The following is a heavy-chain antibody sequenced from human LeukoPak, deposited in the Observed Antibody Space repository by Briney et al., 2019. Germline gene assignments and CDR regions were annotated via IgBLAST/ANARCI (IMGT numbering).Heavy chain of an antibody. Sequence: SGTLSLTCAVSGGSISRSDWWSWVRQSPGKGLEWIGEIFHSGSTKYNPSLKSRVTISVDKSKNQFSLKLSSVTAADTAVYYCARSGGYFNFDYWGQGTLVTVSS. J-gene: IGHJ4*02. CDR2: IFHSGST. V-gene: IGHV4-4*02. D-gene: IGHD3-10*01. CDR3: ARSGGYFNFDY. CDR1: GGSISRSDW.